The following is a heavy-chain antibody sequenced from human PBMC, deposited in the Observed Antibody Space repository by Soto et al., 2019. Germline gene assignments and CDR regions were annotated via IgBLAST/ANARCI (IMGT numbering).Heavy chain of an antibody. CDR1: GGSISSYY. V-gene: IGHV4-59*08. CDR2: IYYSGSI. CDR3: ARLDEPSRKRYYYYYYMDV. J-gene: IGHJ6*03. D-gene: IGHD6-13*01. Sequence: SETLSLTCTVSGGSISSYYWSWIRQPPRKGLEWIGYIYYSGSINYNPSLKSRVTISVDTSKNQFSLKLSSVTAADTAVYYCARLDEPSRKRYYYYYYMDVWGKGTTVTVSS.